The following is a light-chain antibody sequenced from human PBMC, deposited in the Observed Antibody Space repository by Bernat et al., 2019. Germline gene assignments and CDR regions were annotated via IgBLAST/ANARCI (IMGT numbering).Light chain of an antibody. CDR2: GAS. CDR3: QLYGISLWT. CDR1: QSVRSSY. J-gene: IGKJ1*01. V-gene: IGKV3-20*01. Sequence: DIVLTQSPGTLSLSPGERATLSCRASQSVRSSYLAWFQEEPGQAPRRLIYGASNRATGTPDRFGGSGSGTDFTLIISRLDPEDFAVYYCQLYGISLWTFGQGTKVEIK.